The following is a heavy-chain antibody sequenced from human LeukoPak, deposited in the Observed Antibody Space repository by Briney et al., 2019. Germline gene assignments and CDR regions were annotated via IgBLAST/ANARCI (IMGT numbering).Heavy chain of an antibody. CDR3: ARMWFGELH. CDR2: ISGSGRTI. J-gene: IGHJ4*02. Sequence: GGSPRLSCAASGFSFSTYSMNWVRQAPGKGLEWVSYISGSGRTIYYADSVRGRFTISRDNAKNSLSLQMNSLRDEDTAVYYCARMWFGELHWGQGTLVTVSS. CDR1: GFSFSTYS. V-gene: IGHV3-48*02. D-gene: IGHD3-10*01.